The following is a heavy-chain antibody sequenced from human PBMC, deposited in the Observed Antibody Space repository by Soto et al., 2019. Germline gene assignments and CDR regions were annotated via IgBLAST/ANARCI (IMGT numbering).Heavy chain of an antibody. Sequence: GGSLRLSCAASGFTFSSYGMHWVRQAPGKGLEWVAVIWFDGSNKWYADSVKGRFTISRDNSKNTLYLQMNSLRAEDTAVYSCARDRGYIVYDSPGYCYGMDVWGQGTTVTVSS. CDR1: GFTFSSYG. V-gene: IGHV3-33*01. D-gene: IGHD5-12*01. CDR2: IWFDGSNK. J-gene: IGHJ6*02. CDR3: ARDRGYIVYDSPGYCYGMDV.